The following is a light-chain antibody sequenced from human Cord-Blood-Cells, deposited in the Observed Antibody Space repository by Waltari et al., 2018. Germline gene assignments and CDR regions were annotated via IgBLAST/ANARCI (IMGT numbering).Light chain of an antibody. Sequence: DIQMTPSPSSLSASVGDRVTLTCRASQSISSYLNWYQQKPGKPLKLLIYAESSLQSGVPSRFSGSGSQTDFTLTISSLQPEDVATYYCQQSYSTHQSFGQGTKVEIK. J-gene: IGKJ1*01. CDR2: AES. CDR1: QSISSY. CDR3: QQSYSTHQS. V-gene: IGKV1-39*01.